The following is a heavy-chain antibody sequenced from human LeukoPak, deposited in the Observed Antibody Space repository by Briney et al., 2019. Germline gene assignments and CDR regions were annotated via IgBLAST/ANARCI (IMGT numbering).Heavy chain of an antibody. CDR2: ISAYNGNT. J-gene: IGHJ5*01. Sequence: GASVKVSCKASGYTFTSYGISWVRQAPGQGLEWMGWISAYNGNTNYAQKLQGRVTMTTDTSTSTAYMELRSLRSDDTAVYYCARALLGRDCSGCGCYSFGSWGQGTLVTVSS. CDR1: GYTFTSYG. V-gene: IGHV1-18*04. CDR3: ARALLGRDCSGCGCYSFGS. D-gene: IGHD2-15*01.